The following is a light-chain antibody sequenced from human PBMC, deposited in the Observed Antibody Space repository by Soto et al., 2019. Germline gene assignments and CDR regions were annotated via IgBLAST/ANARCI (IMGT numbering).Light chain of an antibody. CDR3: QQCYSIPYT. CDR1: QSVLYSSNNKNY. V-gene: IGKV4-1*01. J-gene: IGKJ2*01. Sequence: DIVMTQSPDSLAVSLGERATINCKSSQSVLYSSNNKNYLAWYQQKPGQPPKLLIYWASTRESGVPDRFSGSASGTDFTLTISILQAEDVAVYYCQQCYSIPYTFGQGTKLEIK. CDR2: WAS.